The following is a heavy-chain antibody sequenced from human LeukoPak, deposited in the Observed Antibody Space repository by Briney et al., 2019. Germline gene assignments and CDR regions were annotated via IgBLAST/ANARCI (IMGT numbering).Heavy chain of an antibody. Sequence: SVKVSCRASGGTFSSYAISWVRQAPGQGLEWMGGIIPIFGTANYAQKFQGRVTITADESTSTAYMELSSLRSEDTAVYYCASGDGGGKYDYVWGTFDYWGQGTLVTVSS. CDR3: ASGDGGGKYDYVWGTFDY. J-gene: IGHJ4*02. CDR2: IIPIFGTA. D-gene: IGHD3-16*01. V-gene: IGHV1-69*01. CDR1: GGTFSSYA.